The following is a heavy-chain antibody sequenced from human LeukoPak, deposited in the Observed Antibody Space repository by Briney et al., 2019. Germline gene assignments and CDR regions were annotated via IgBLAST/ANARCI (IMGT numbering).Heavy chain of an antibody. J-gene: IGHJ4*02. V-gene: IGHV3-23*01. D-gene: IGHD3-22*01. CDR2: ISSSGSGGNT. CDR1: GVTLSSYA. Sequence: GGSLRLSCAASGVTLSSYAMSWARQAPGKGLEWVSGISSSGSGGNTYYADSVKGRFTISRDSSKNSLYLQMNSLRAEDTAVYYCARGAYYYDSSGYPSDYWGQGTLVTVSS. CDR3: ARGAYYYDSSGYPSDY.